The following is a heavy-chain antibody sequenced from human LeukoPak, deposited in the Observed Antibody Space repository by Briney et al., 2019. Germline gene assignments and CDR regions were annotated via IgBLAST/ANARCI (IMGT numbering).Heavy chain of an antibody. CDR2: IYYSGST. Sequence: SETLSLTCTVSGGSISRYYWSWIRQAPGKGLEWIGYIYYSGSTNYNPSLKSRVTISVDTSKNQFSLKLSSVTAADTAVYYCARGYGDYSAEYFQHWGQGTLVTVSS. J-gene: IGHJ1*01. V-gene: IGHV4-59*08. CDR3: ARGYGDYSAEYFQH. CDR1: GGSISRYY. D-gene: IGHD4-17*01.